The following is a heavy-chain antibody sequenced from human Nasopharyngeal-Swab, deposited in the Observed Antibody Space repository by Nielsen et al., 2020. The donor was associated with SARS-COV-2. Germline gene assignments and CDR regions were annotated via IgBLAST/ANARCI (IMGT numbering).Heavy chain of an antibody. CDR3: ERVPGFWYFDL. CDR2: INHSGST. D-gene: IGHD3-10*01. V-gene: IGHV4-34*01. Sequence: SETLSLTCAVYGGSFSGYYWSWIRQPPGKGLEWIGEINHSGSTNYNPSLKSRVTISVDTSKNQFSLKLSSVTAADTAVYYCERVPGFWYFDLWGRGTLVTVSS. CDR1: GGSFSGYY. J-gene: IGHJ2*01.